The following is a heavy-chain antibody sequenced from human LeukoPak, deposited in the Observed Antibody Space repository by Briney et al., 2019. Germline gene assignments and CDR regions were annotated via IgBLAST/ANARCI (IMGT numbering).Heavy chain of an antibody. Sequence: SETLSLTCTVSSGSISTSNYYWGWVRQPPGKALEWIGNIFYSGSTYYSPSLKSRVTISLDTSRNQFSLQLNSVTPEDMAVYYCTRTSSGPDYWGQGTLVTVSS. CDR3: TRTSSGPDY. CDR2: IFYSGST. V-gene: IGHV4-39*07. J-gene: IGHJ4*02. CDR1: SGSISTSNYY. D-gene: IGHD6-25*01.